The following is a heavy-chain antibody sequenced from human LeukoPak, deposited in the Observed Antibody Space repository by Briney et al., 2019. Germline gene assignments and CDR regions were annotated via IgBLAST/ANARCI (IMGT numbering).Heavy chain of an antibody. D-gene: IGHD1-14*01. CDR3: ARGPRNDP. J-gene: IGHJ5*02. CDR2: VHPNSGNT. Sequence: EASVKDSCKTSGYPFTTWEINWVRQAAGQGLEWMGWVHPNSGNTAYAQKFQGRVTMTRDTSISTAYMEVSGLRSDDTAVYFCARGPRNDPWGQGTLVTVSS. CDR1: GYPFTTWE. V-gene: IGHV1-8*01.